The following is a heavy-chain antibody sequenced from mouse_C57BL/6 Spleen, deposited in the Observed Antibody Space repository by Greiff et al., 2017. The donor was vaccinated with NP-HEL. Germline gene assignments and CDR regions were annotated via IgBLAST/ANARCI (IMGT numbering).Heavy chain of an antibody. J-gene: IGHJ2*01. CDR1: GFNIKDDY. V-gene: IGHV14-4*01. CDR3: TGGRGGY. CDR2: IDPENGDT. Sequence: VQLQQSGAELVRPGASVKLSCTASGFNIKDDYMHWVKQRPEQGLEWIGWIDPENGDTEYASKFQGKATITADTSSNTAYLQLSSLTSEDTAVYYCTGGRGGYWGQGTTLTVSS.